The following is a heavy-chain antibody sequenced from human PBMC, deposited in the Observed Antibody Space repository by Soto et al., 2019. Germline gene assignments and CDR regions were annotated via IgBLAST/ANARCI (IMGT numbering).Heavy chain of an antibody. J-gene: IGHJ6*03. CDR3: AIRDYYYYYMDV. Sequence: ASVKVSCKASGYTFTSYDINWVRQATGQGLEWMGWMNPNSGNTGYAQKFQGRVTMTRNTSISTAYMELSSLRSEDTAVYYCAIRDYYYYYMDVWGKGTTVTVSS. CDR1: GYTFTSYD. CDR2: MNPNSGNT. V-gene: IGHV1-8*01.